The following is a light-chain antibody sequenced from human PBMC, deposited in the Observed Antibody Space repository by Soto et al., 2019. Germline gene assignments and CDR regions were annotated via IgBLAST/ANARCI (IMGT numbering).Light chain of an antibody. CDR3: QQSSNTPYT. CDR2: AAS. Sequence: DIQMTQSPSSLSASVGDRVTITCRASQSISTYINWYQHKPGKAPKVLIYAASILPSGVPSRFSGGGSGIDFTLTINSLQPEDFATYYCQQSSNTPYTFGQGTKVEIK. J-gene: IGKJ2*01. V-gene: IGKV1-39*01. CDR1: QSISTY.